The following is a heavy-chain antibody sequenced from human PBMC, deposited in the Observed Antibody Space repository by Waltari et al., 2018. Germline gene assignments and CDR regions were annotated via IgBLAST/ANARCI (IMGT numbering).Heavy chain of an antibody. CDR2: VHGSGKT. J-gene: IGHJ4*02. CDR1: GDSMSSTHW. Sequence: QLQESGPGLVKPSGTLSLICAVYGDSMSSTHWWSWVRQPPGKGLEWIGQVHGSGKTNYNPSFASRVTVSLDTSTYHIALKVTSATAADTALYYCARDRGKGLYLDTWGRGILVTVSP. CDR3: ARDRGKGLYLDT. D-gene: IGHD2-15*01. V-gene: IGHV4-4*02.